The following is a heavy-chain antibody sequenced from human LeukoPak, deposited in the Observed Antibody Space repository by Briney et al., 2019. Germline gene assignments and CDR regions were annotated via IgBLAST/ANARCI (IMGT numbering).Heavy chain of an antibody. CDR1: GGSISSYY. J-gene: IGHJ5*02. V-gene: IGHV4-59*12. CDR2: IYYSGST. Sequence: SETLSLTCTVSGGSISSYYWSWIRQPPGKGLEWIGYIYYSGSTNYNPSLKSRVIISVDTSKNQFSLKLSSVTAADTAVYYCARDLGWTTVMEYNWFDPWGQGTLVTVSS. D-gene: IGHD4-11*01. CDR3: ARDLGWTTVMEYNWFDP.